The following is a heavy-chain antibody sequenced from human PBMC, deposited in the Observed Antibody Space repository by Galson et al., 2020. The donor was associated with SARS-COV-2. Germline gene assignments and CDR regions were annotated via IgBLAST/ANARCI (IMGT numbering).Heavy chain of an antibody. CDR3: SIMYFFDSSELCRYEYGRDV. J-gene: IGHJ6*04. D-gene: IGHD3-22*01. Sequence: GGSLRLSCAASGFTFTHAWMSWVRQAPGKGLEWVGRIKSKIDAETTDYNARVKGTFTISSDDSKDTLYLQMNSLKTGDTAVYYCSIMYFFDSSELCRYEYGRDVRAKGTTVTFSS. V-gene: IGHV3-15*01. CDR1: GFTFTHAW. CDR2: IKSKIDAETT.